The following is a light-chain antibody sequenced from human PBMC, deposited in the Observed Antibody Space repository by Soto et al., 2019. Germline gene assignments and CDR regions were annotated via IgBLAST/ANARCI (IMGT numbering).Light chain of an antibody. CDR2: EGS. Sequence: QSVLTQPASVSGSPGQSITISCTGTSSDVGSYNLVSWYQQHPGKAPKLMIYEGSKRPSGVSNRFSGSKSGNTASLTISGLQAEDEADYYCCSYAGSSTLVVGNGTKVTVL. V-gene: IGLV2-23*01. J-gene: IGLJ1*01. CDR3: CSYAGSSTLV. CDR1: SSDVGSYNL.